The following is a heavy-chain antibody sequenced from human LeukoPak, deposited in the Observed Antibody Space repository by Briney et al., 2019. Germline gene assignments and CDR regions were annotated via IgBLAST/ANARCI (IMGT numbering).Heavy chain of an antibody. V-gene: IGHV4-30-4*01. D-gene: IGHD3-3*01. CDR1: GGSISSGDYY. J-gene: IGHJ4*02. CDR2: IYYSGST. Sequence: SETLSLTCTVSGGSISSGDYYWSWIRQPPGTGLEWIGYIYYSGSTYYNPSLKSRVTISVDTSKNQFSLKLSSVTAADTAVYYCARVWSNYCDYWGQGTLVTVSS. CDR3: ARVWSNYCDY.